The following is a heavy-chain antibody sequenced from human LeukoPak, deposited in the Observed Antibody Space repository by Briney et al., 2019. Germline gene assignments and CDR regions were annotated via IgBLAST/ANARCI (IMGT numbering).Heavy chain of an antibody. J-gene: IGHJ5*02. D-gene: IGHD6-13*01. Sequence: GASVKVSCKASGYTFTSYYMHWVRQAPGQGLEWMGLINPTGGSTGYAQKFQGRVTMTRDMSTSTDYMELSSLRSEDTAIYYCATTLGHSSWYGGDFDPWGQGTLVTVSS. V-gene: IGHV1-46*01. CDR3: ATTLGHSSWYGGDFDP. CDR1: GYTFTSYY. CDR2: INPTGGST.